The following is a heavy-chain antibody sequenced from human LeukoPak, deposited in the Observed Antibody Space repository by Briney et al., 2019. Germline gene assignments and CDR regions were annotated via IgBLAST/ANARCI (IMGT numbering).Heavy chain of an antibody. CDR3: AKEFTKE. Sequence: GGSLRLSCAASGFIFSTYGMSWVRQAPGKGLEWVSGISSSGDSAYYADSVKGRFTISRDNSKSTLFLQMNSLRAEDTALYYCAKEFTKEWGQGTLVTVSS. D-gene: IGHD1-1*01. J-gene: IGHJ4*02. CDR1: GFIFSTYG. V-gene: IGHV3-23*01. CDR2: ISSSGDSA.